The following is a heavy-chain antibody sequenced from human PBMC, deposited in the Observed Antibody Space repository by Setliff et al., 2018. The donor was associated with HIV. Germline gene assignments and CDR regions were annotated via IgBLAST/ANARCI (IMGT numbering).Heavy chain of an antibody. CDR2: IYYSGST. D-gene: IGHD2-15*01. CDR1: RGSISSTSHY. CDR3: ARRLGYCSGGSCRTPSDY. Sequence: PSETLSLTCIVSRGSISSTSHYWGWVRQSPGKGLEWIGSIYYSGSTYYNPSLKSRVTISVDTSKNQFSLKLSSVTAADTAVYYCARRLGYCSGGSCRTPSDYWGQGTLVTVSS. J-gene: IGHJ4*02. V-gene: IGHV4-39*01.